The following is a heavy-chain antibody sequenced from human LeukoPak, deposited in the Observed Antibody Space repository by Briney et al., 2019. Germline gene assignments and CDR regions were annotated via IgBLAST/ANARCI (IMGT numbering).Heavy chain of an antibody. CDR2: ISAYNGNT. D-gene: IGHD5-18*01. CDR3: ARSRRAIQLWPLIMDV. J-gene: IGHJ6*02. Sequence: GASVKVSCKASGYTFTSYGISWVRQAPGQGLEWMGWISAYNGNTNYAQKLQGRVTMTTDTSTSTAYMELRSLRSEDTAVYYCARSRRAIQLWPLIMDVWGQGTTVTVSS. CDR1: GYTFTSYG. V-gene: IGHV1-18*01.